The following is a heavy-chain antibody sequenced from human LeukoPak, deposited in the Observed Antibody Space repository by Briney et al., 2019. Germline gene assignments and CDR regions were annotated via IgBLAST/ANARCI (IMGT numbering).Heavy chain of an antibody. V-gene: IGHV4-34*01. CDR3: ARSRDGYNDKDY. Sequence: SETLSLTCAVYGGSFSGYYWSWIRQPPGKGLEWIGEINHSGSTNYNPSLKSRVTISVDTSKNQFSLKLSSVTAADTAVYYCARSRDGYNDKDYRGQGTLVTVSS. CDR2: INHSGST. CDR1: GGSFSGYY. D-gene: IGHD5-24*01. J-gene: IGHJ4*02.